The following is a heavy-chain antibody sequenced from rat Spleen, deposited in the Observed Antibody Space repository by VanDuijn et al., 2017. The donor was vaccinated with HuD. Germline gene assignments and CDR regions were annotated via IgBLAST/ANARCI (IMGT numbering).Heavy chain of an antibody. CDR3: ARQPPYYYVMDA. J-gene: IGHJ4*01. CDR2: ITNTGGNI. CDR1: GFTFSDYY. V-gene: IGHV5-25*01. D-gene: IGHD3-1*01. Sequence: EVQLVESGGGLVQPGRSLKLSCAASGFTFSDYYMAWVRQAPKKGLEWVASITNTGGNIYYPDSVKGRFTISRDNAQNTLYLQMNSLRSEDTATYYCARQPPYYYVMDAWGQGASVTVSS.